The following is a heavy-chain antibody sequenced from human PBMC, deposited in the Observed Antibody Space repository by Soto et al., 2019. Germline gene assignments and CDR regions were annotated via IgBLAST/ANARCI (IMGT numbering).Heavy chain of an antibody. J-gene: IGHJ5*02. Sequence: SETLSLTCTVSGGSISSSSYYWGWIRQPPGKGLEWIGSIYYSGSTYYNPSLKSRVTISVDTSKNQFSLKLSSVTAADTAVYYCARQTAVDVRFLEWLFAYWFDPWGQGTLVTVSS. CDR1: GGSISSSSYY. V-gene: IGHV4-39*01. D-gene: IGHD3-3*01. CDR3: ARQTAVDVRFLEWLFAYWFDP. CDR2: IYYSGST.